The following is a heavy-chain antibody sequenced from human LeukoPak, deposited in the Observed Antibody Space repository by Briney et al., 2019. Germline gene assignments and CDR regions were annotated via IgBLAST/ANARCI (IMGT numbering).Heavy chain of an antibody. J-gene: IGHJ5*02. D-gene: IGHD3-10*01. CDR2: INHSGST. V-gene: IGHV4-34*01. CDR1: GGSFSGYY. CDR3: ARRGNWFDP. Sequence: SETLSLTCAVYGGSFSGYYWSWIRQPPGKGLEWIGEINHSGSTNYNPSLKSRVTISVDTSKNQSSLKLSSVTAADTAVYYCARRGNWFDPWGQGTLVTVSS.